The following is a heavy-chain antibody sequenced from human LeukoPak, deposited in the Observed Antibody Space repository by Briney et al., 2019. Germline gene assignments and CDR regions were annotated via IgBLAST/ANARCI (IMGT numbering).Heavy chain of an antibody. CDR1: GGSISSGGYY. D-gene: IGHD6-19*01. V-gene: IGHV4-31*03. CDR2: IYTSGST. CDR3: ARSSVASTYYFDY. J-gene: IGHJ4*02. Sequence: PSQTLSLTCTVSGGSISSGGYYWSWIRQHPGKGLEWIGYIYTSGSTNYNPSLKSRVTISVDTSKNQFSLKLSSVTAADTAVYYCARSSVASTYYFDYWGQGTLVTVSS.